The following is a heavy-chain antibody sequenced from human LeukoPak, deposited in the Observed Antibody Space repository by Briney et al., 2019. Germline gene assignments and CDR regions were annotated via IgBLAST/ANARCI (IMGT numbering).Heavy chain of an antibody. D-gene: IGHD2-2*02. Sequence: KPGGSLRLSCAASGFTLSSYSMNWVRQAPGKGVEWVSSISSSSSNIYYANSLKGRFTISRDNPKNSLYLQMNSLRAEDTAVYYCARDFRCSSTSCYRNYYYYYMDVWGKGTAVTVSS. J-gene: IGHJ6*03. V-gene: IGHV3-21*01. CDR2: ISSSSSNI. CDR1: GFTLSSYS. CDR3: ARDFRCSSTSCYRNYYYYYMDV.